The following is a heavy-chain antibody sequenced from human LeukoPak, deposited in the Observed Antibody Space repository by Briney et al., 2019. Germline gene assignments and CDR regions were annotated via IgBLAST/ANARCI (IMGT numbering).Heavy chain of an antibody. CDR1: GFTFSSYA. V-gene: IGHV3-23*01. J-gene: IGHJ4*02. D-gene: IGHD1-26*01. CDR3: AKDLVGATGYFDY. Sequence: HAGGSLRLSCAASGFTFSSYAMSWVRQAPGKGLEWVSAISGSGGSTYYADSVKGRFTISRDNSKNTLYLQMNSLRAEDTAVYYCAKDLVGATGYFDYWGQGTLVTVSS. CDR2: ISGSGGST.